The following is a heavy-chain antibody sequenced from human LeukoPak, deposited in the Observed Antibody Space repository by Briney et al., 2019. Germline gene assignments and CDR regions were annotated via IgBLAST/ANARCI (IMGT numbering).Heavy chain of an antibody. CDR2: IYTSGST. CDR1: GDSIGSYY. J-gene: IGHJ6*03. V-gene: IGHV4-4*07. Sequence: NPSETQSLTCTVSGDSIGSYYWSWIRQPAGKGLEWIGRIYTSGSTNYNPSLKSRVTISVDTSKNQFSLKLSSVTAADTAVYYCARDRGHYYYYYMDVWGKGTTVTVSS. CDR3: ARDRGHYYYYYMDV. D-gene: IGHD3-10*01.